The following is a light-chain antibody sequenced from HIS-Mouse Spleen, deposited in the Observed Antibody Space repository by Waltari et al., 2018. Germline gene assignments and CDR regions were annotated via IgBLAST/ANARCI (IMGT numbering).Light chain of an antibody. V-gene: IGLV3-10*01. J-gene: IGLJ2*01. Sequence: SYELTQPPSVSVSPGQTARITCSGDALPKKYAHWYQKKSGQAPVLVIYEDSKRPSGIPGRFSGSSSGTMATLTISGAQVEDEADYYCYSTDSSGNHRVFGGGTKLTVL. CDR1: ALPKKY. CDR3: YSTDSSGNHRV. CDR2: EDS.